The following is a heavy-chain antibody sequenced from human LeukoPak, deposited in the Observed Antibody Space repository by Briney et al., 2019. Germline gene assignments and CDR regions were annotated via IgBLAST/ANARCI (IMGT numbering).Heavy chain of an antibody. J-gene: IGHJ6*03. Sequence: PGGSPRLSCTASGFTFGDYAMSWFRQAPGKGLEWVGFIRSKAYGGTTEYAASVKGRFTISRDDSVSIAYLQMNSLKTEDTAVYHCTREGYTIFGVVIGPPYYYYYYMDVWGKGTTVTVSS. CDR1: GFTFGDYA. V-gene: IGHV3-49*03. CDR3: TREGYTIFGVVIGPPYYYYYYMDV. CDR2: IRSKAYGGTT. D-gene: IGHD3-3*01.